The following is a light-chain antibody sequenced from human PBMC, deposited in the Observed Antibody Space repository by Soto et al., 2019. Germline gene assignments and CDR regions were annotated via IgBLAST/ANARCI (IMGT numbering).Light chain of an antibody. J-gene: IGKJ4*01. CDR3: QQSYSTPRLT. Sequence: DIQLTQSPSSLSASVGDRVTITCRASQSISSYLNWCQQKPGKAPKLLIYAASSLQSGVPSRFSGSGSGTDFTLTISSLQPEDFATYYCQQSYSTPRLTFGGGTKVDIK. CDR2: AAS. V-gene: IGKV1-39*01. CDR1: QSISSY.